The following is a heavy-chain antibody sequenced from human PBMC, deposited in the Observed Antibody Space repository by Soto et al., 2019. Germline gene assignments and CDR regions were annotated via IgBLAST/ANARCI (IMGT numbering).Heavy chain of an antibody. D-gene: IGHD3-3*01. CDR3: AHRVLRTVFGLVTTTAIYFDF. Sequence: QITLNESGPTQVKPRQTLTLTCTFSGFSLTTSGVGVGWIRQSPGKAPEWLALIYWDDDKRYSPSLKRRLTITEDTPKNQVVLTMADLDPADTATYYCAHRVLRTVFGLVTTTAIYFDFWGQGTPVAVSS. V-gene: IGHV2-5*02. J-gene: IGHJ4*02. CDR1: GFSLTTSGVG. CDR2: IYWDDDK.